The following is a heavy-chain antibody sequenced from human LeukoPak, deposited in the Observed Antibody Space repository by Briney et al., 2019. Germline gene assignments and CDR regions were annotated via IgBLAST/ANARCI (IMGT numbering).Heavy chain of an antibody. CDR2: ISYDGSNK. D-gene: IGHD2-2*01. V-gene: IGHV3-30-3*01. Sequence: SGGSLRLSCAASGVTFSSYAMHWVRQAPGKGLEWVAVISYDGSNKYYADSVKGRFTISRDNSKNTLYLQMNSLRAEDTAVYYCARDSTGYCSSTSCYNWFDPWGQGTLVTVSS. CDR3: ARDSTGYCSSTSCYNWFDP. J-gene: IGHJ5*02. CDR1: GVTFSSYA.